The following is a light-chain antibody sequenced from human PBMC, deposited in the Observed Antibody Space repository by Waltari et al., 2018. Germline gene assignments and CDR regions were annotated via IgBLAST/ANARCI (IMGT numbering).Light chain of an antibody. CDR3: QQLNNYPIA. CDR1: TGISTY. V-gene: IGKV1-9*01. J-gene: IGKJ4*01. CDR2: AAS. Sequence: DIQLTQSASFLSAFVGDRVTITCHASTGISTYLAWYQHKPGKAPKLLMYAASTVQSGVPSRFSCSGSGTEFTPTLSSLQTEDFATYYCQQLNNYPIAFGGRTKVEIK.